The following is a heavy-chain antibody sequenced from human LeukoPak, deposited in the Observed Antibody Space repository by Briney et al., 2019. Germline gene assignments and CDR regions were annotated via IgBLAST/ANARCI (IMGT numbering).Heavy chain of an antibody. CDR2: ISWNSGSI. Sequence: GRSLRLSCAASGFTFDDYAMHWVRQAPGKGLEWVSGISWNSGSIGYADSVKGRFTISRDNAKNSLYLQMNSLRAEDTAVYYCAKDPDYDILTGYYNPNDYWGQGTLVTVSS. J-gene: IGHJ4*02. CDR3: AKDPDYDILTGYYNPNDY. CDR1: GFTFDDYA. D-gene: IGHD3-9*01. V-gene: IGHV3-9*01.